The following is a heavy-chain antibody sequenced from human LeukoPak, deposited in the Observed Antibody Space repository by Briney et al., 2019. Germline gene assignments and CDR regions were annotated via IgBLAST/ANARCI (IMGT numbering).Heavy chain of an antibody. CDR2: IYRSGST. CDR1: GGSISSGSYY. Sequence: SETLSLTCTVSGGSISSGSYYWSWIRQPAGKRLEWIGHIYRSGSTNYNPSLKSRVTISVDTSKNQFSLKLSSVTAADTAVYYCASLPSRNYYDSSGYYSGQGTLVTVSS. D-gene: IGHD3-22*01. J-gene: IGHJ4*02. V-gene: IGHV4-61*09. CDR3: ASLPSRNYYDSSGYY.